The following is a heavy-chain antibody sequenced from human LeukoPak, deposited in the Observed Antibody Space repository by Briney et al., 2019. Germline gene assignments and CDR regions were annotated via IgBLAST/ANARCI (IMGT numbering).Heavy chain of an antibody. Sequence: GGSLRLSCAVSGFTVSSNYMSWVRQAPGKGLEWVSVIYSGGSTYYADSVKGRFTISRDNSKNTLYLQMNSLRAEDTAVYYCARVGSHPRLRYFDWLFDYWGQGTLVTVSS. J-gene: IGHJ4*02. D-gene: IGHD3-9*01. CDR3: ARVGSHPRLRYFDWLFDY. CDR2: IYSGGST. CDR1: GFTVSSNY. V-gene: IGHV3-53*01.